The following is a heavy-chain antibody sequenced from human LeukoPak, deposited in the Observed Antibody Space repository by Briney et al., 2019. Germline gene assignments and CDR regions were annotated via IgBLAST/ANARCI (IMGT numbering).Heavy chain of an antibody. Sequence: PPGTLSPTRSVSGGSLSAFFWNWSRPPPRERLGWVAYIHYSWGTHYNPYLKSRVTMSVETSTNQFSLRLTSVTAADTAVYFCARHAGADISWYYFDYWGRGTLVTVSS. V-gene: IGHV4-59*08. CDR1: GGSLSAFF. J-gene: IGHJ4*01. CDR3: ARHAGADISWYYFDY. CDR2: IHYSWGT. D-gene: IGHD6-13*01.